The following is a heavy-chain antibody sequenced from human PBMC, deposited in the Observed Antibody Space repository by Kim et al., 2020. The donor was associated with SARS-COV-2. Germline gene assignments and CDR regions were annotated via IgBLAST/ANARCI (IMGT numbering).Heavy chain of an antibody. CDR2: INHSGST. D-gene: IGHD2-2*02. CDR3: ARGPYCSSTSCYRPFDY. CDR1: GGSFSGYY. Sequence: SETLSLTCAVYGGSFSGYYWSWIRQPPGKGLEWIGEINHSGSTNYNPSLKSRVTISVDTSKNQFSLKLSSVTAADTAVYYCARGPYCSSTSCYRPFDYWG. V-gene: IGHV4-34*01. J-gene: IGHJ4*01.